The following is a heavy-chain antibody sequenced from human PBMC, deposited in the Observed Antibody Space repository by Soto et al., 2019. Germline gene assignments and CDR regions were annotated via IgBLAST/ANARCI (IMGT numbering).Heavy chain of an antibody. J-gene: IGHJ4*02. D-gene: IGHD3-10*01. V-gene: IGHV3-33*01. CDR2: IWFDGSKK. CDR1: GFTFRSYG. CDR3: ARGSTMVRGVISVKY. Sequence: GGSLRLSCAASGFTFRSYGIHWVRQAPGKGLEWVALIWFDGSKKYYVDYVKGRFAVSRDNSKNTLYLQMNSLRAEDTAVYYCARGSTMVRGVISVKYWGQGTLVTVSS.